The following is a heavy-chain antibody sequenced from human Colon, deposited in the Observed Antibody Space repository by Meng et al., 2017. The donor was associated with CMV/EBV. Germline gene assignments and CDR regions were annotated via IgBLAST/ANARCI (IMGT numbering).Heavy chain of an antibody. Sequence: VQCVDAWVGLVQPGGPLTLSCAASGVIFSDHYSDWIRQAPGKVLEWVARIRKKANSYTTEYAASVKGRFTISRDDSKNSLYLQMNSPKTDDTAVYYCARVLSGDVWGSWGQGTLVTVSS. CDR2: IRKKANSYTT. V-gene: IGHV3-72*01. D-gene: IGHD7-27*01. CDR3: ARVLSGDVWGS. CDR1: GVIFSDHY. J-gene: IGHJ5*02.